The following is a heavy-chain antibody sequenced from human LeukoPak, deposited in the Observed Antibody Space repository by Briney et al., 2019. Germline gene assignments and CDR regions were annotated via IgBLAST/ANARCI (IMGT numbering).Heavy chain of an antibody. CDR1: GGSFSGYY. D-gene: IGHD5-18*01. J-gene: IGHJ4*02. CDR2: INHSGST. CDR3: ARGRQLWPPASPLAPFDY. V-gene: IGHV4-34*01. Sequence: SETLSPICAVYGGSFSGYYWSWIRQPPGKGLEWIGEINHSGSTNYNPSLKSRVTISVDTSKNQFSLKLSSVTAADTAVYYCARGRQLWPPASPLAPFDYWGQGTLVTVSS.